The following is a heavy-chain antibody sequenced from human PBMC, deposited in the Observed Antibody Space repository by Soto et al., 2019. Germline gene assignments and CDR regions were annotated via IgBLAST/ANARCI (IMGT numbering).Heavy chain of an antibody. J-gene: IGHJ1*01. Sequence: AETLSLTCTVSGTSISSYYWSWIRQPPGKGLEWIANIHYSGTTNYNPSLASRVTLSVDTSKNQFSLKMTSVTAADSAMYFCASYNSHAIPYWGRGDLV. CDR3: ASYNSHAIPY. D-gene: IGHD2-8*01. CDR2: IHYSGTT. CDR1: GTSISSYY. V-gene: IGHV4-59*01.